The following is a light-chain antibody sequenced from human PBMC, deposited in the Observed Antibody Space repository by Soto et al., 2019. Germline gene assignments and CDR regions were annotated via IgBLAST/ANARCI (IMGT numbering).Light chain of an antibody. CDR2: ATS. J-gene: IGKJ2*01. Sequence: ELVLTQSPGTLSLSPGEGATLSCRTSQSISSRDLAWYQQKPGQAPRLLIYATSNRAADIPDRFSGSGSGTEFTLSTRRLEPEDFAVYYCQQDCPSPMYAFGQGTKLEIK. CDR3: QQDCPSPMYA. CDR1: QSISSRD. V-gene: IGKV3-20*01.